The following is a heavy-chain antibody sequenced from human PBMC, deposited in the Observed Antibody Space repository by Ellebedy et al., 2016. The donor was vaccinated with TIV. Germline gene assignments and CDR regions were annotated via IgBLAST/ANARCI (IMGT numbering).Heavy chain of an antibody. Sequence: SETLSLXCTVSGGSISSYYWSWIRQPPGKGLEWIGYIYYSGSTNYNPSLKSRVTISVDTSKNQFSLKLSSVTAADTAVYYCARGKEGRWLPNGENAFDIWGQGTMVTVSS. CDR2: IYYSGST. D-gene: IGHD5-24*01. J-gene: IGHJ3*02. CDR3: ARGKEGRWLPNGENAFDI. CDR1: GGSISSYY. V-gene: IGHV4-59*01.